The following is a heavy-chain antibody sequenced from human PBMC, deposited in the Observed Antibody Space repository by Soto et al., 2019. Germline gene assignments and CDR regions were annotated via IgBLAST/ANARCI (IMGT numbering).Heavy chain of an antibody. V-gene: IGHV3-21*01. CDR3: ARELNYYDAFDI. CDR2: ISSSSNYI. CDR1: GFTFTSYT. Sequence: GGSLRLSCAASGFTFTSYTMNWVRQAPGKGLEWVSSISSSSNYIYYADSVKGRFTISRDNAKNSLYLQINSLRAEDTAVYYCARELNYYDAFDIWGQGTMVTVSS. D-gene: IGHD3-10*01. J-gene: IGHJ3*02.